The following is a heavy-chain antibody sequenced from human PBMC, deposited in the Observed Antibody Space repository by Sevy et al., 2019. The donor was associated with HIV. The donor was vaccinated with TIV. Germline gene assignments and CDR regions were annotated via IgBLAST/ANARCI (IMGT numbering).Heavy chain of an antibody. CDR2: IYTSGST. CDR3: ARGSSSSWYSGWFDP. Sequence: SEILSLTCTVSGGSISSGSYYWSWIRQPAGKGLEWIGRIYTSGSTNYNPSLKSRVTISVDTSKKQFSLKLSSVTAADTAVYYCARGSSSSWYSGWFDPWGQGTLVTVSS. V-gene: IGHV4-61*02. D-gene: IGHD6-13*01. CDR1: GGSISSGSYY. J-gene: IGHJ5*02.